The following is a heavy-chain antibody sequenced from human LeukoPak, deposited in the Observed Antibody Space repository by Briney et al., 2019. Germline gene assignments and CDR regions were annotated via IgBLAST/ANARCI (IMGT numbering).Heavy chain of an antibody. V-gene: IGHV4-34*01. J-gene: IGHJ4*02. CDR2: INHSGST. Sequence: SETLSLTCAVYGGSFSGYYWSWIRQPPGKGLEWIGEINHSGSTNYNPSLKSRVTISVDTSKNQFSLKLSSVTAADTAVYYCARGIAALYWGQGTLVTVSS. CDR1: GGSFSGYY. D-gene: IGHD6-6*01. CDR3: ARGIAALY.